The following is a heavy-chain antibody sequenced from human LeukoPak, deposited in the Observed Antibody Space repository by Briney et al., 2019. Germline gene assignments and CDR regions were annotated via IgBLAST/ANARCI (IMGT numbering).Heavy chain of an antibody. V-gene: IGHV3-23*01. CDR1: GFTFTNYA. CDR3: AKDAANYPFFFDY. J-gene: IGHJ4*02. Sequence: PGGSLRASCAASGFTFTNYAMTWVRQAPGKGLEWVSSISGSDSKTYYADSVKGRFTISRDNAKNTVYLQMNSLRGEDTATYHCAKDAANYPFFFDYWGQGAPVTVSS. CDR2: ISGSDSKT. D-gene: IGHD4/OR15-4a*01.